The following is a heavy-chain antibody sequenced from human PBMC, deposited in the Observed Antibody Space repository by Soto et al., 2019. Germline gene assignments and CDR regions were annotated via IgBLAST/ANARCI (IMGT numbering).Heavy chain of an antibody. J-gene: IGHJ4*02. CDR1: GFSLSTSGVG. CDR2: IYWDDDK. V-gene: IGHV2-5*02. Sequence: QITLKESGPTLVKPTQTLTLTCTFSGFSLSTSGVGVGWIRQPPGKALEWLALIYWDDDKRYSPSLKSRLTITKDTSKNHVVLTMTNMDPVDTATYYCAPRRHYGDYVDYWGQGTLVTVSS. D-gene: IGHD4-17*01. CDR3: APRRHYGDYVDY.